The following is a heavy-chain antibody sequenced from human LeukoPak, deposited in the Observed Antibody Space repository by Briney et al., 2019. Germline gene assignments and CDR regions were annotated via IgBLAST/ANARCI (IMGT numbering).Heavy chain of an antibody. Sequence: GRSLRLSCTASGFTFSNAWMSWVRQAPGKGLEWVGRSGSKTDGGTTDYAAPVKGRFTISKDDSKNTLSLQMNSLKIEDTAVYYCTTDWWVSWGQGTLVTVSS. V-gene: IGHV3-15*04. CDR2: SGSKTDGGTT. CDR3: TTDWWVS. J-gene: IGHJ5*02. CDR1: GFTFSNAW. D-gene: IGHD2-15*01.